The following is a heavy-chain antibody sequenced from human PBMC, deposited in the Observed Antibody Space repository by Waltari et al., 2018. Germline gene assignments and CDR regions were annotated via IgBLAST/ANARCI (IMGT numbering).Heavy chain of an antibody. CDR1: GFTVSSNY. CDR3: ARDNHDSSGYYFSDY. Sequence: VQLVESGGGLIQPGGSLRLSCAASGFTVSSNYMSWVRQAPGKGLEWVSGIYRGGSTYYADSVKGRFTSSRDNSKNTLYLQMNSLRAEDTAVYYCARDNHDSSGYYFSDYCGQGTLVTVSS. J-gene: IGHJ4*02. D-gene: IGHD3-22*01. V-gene: IGHV3-53*01. CDR2: IYRGGST.